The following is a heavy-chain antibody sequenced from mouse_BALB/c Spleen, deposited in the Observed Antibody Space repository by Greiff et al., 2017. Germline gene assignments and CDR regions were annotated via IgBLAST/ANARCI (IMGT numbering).Heavy chain of an antibody. V-gene: IGHV1-54*01. CDR2: INPGSGGT. D-gene: IGHD2-10*01. Sequence: QVQLQQSGAELVRPGTSVKVSCKASGYAFTNYLIEWVKQRPGQGLEWIGVINPGSGGTNYNEKFKGKATLTSDKSSSTAYMELSSLTSEDSAVYYCARSYYGNWGYWGQGTSVTVSS. CDR3: ARSYYGNWGY. CDR1: GYAFTNYL. J-gene: IGHJ4*01.